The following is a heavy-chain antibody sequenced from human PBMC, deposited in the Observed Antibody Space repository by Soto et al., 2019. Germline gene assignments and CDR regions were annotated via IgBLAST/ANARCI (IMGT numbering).Heavy chain of an antibody. CDR2: ISSSSSYI. Sequence: PGGSLRLSCAASGFTFSSYSMNWVRQAPGKGLEWVSSISSSSSYIYYADSVKGRFTISRDNAKNSLYLQMNSLRAEDTAVYYRATLISMIVPVAPFDYWGQGTLVTVSS. D-gene: IGHD3-22*01. J-gene: IGHJ4*02. CDR3: ATLISMIVPVAPFDY. V-gene: IGHV3-21*01. CDR1: GFTFSSYS.